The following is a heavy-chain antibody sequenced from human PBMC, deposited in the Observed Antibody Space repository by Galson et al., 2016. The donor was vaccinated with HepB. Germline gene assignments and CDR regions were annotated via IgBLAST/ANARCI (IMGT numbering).Heavy chain of an antibody. CDR2: IYYSGRT. D-gene: IGHD3-9*01. Sequence: LSLTCTVSGAFISSGGYYWDWIRQSPGRGLEWIGSIYYSGRTYYNPSLKSRVTISVDTSKNQFSLLLRSVTPADTARYYCAARANNDNLMFDYWGLGVLVTGYS. CDR3: AARANNDNLMFDY. V-gene: IGHV4-39*01. J-gene: IGHJ4*02. CDR1: GAFISSGGYY.